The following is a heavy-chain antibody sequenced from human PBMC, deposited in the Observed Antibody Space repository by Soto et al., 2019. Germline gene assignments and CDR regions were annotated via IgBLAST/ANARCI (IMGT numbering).Heavy chain of an antibody. CDR1: GYTFTSYY. D-gene: IGHD5-12*01. CDR3: ARDRATPRDYYYGMDV. CDR2: INPSGGST. J-gene: IGHJ6*02. V-gene: IGHV1-46*01. Sequence: GASVKVSCKASGYTFTSYYMHWVRQAPGQGLEWMGIINPSGGSTSYAQKFQGRVTMTRDTSTSTVYMELSSLRSEDTAVYYCARDRATPRDYYYGMDVWGQGTTVTVSS.